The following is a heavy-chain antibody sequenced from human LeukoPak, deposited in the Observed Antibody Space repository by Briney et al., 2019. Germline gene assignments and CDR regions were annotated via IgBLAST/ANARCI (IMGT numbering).Heavy chain of an antibody. D-gene: IGHD3-9*01. CDR1: GYTFTGYY. Sequence: ASVKVSCKASGYTFTGYYMNWVRQAPGQGLEWMGWINSDSGFTKYAPKFQGRVTMTRDTSITTVYMDLTRLTSDDTAVYYCARNFDMKGFDPWGQGTLVTVPS. J-gene: IGHJ5*02. CDR2: INSDSGFT. CDR3: ARNFDMKGFDP. V-gene: IGHV1-2*02.